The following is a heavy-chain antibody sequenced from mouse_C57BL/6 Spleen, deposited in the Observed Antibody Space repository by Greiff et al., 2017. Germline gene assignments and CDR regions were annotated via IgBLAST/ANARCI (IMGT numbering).Heavy chain of an antibody. CDR3: ARRRDNYDGYFDY. D-gene: IGHD2-12*01. CDR1: GYTFTSYW. V-gene: IGHV1-61*01. CDR2: IYPSDSET. Sequence: QVQLQQPGAELVGPGSSVKLSCKASGYTFTSYWMDWVKQRPGQGLEWIGNIYPSDSETHYNQKFKDKATLTVDKSSSTAYMQLSSLTSEDSAVYYCARRRDNYDGYFDYWGQGTTLTVSS. J-gene: IGHJ2*01.